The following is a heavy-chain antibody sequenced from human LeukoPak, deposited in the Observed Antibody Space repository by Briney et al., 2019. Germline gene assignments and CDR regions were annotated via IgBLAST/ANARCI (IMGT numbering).Heavy chain of an antibody. Sequence: PSETLSLTCAVYGGSFSGYYWSWIRQPPGKGLEWIGEINHNGSTNYNPSLKSRVTISVDTSKNQFSLKLSSVTAADTAVYYCARGLTFVLLWFGEKGAFDYWSQGTLVTVSS. J-gene: IGHJ4*02. CDR3: ARGLTFVLLWFGEKGAFDY. CDR2: INHNGST. CDR1: GGSFSGYY. D-gene: IGHD3-10*01. V-gene: IGHV4-34*01.